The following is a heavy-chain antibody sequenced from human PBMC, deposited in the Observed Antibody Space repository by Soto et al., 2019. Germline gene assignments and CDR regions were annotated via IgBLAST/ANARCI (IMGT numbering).Heavy chain of an antibody. CDR3: ARGVTTPYYYYYMDV. V-gene: IGHV1-2*04. J-gene: IGHJ6*03. D-gene: IGHD4-17*01. Sequence: ASVKVSCKASGYTFTVYYMLWVRQAPGQGLEWMGWINPNSGGTNYAQKFQGWVTMTRDTSISTAYMELSRLRSDDTAVYYCARGVTTPYYYYYMDVWGKGTTVTVSS. CDR1: GYTFTVYY. CDR2: INPNSGGT.